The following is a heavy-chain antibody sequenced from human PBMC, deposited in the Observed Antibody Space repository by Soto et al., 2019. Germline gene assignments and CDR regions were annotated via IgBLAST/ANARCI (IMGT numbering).Heavy chain of an antibody. V-gene: IGHV4-34*01. D-gene: IGHD1-7*01. CDR1: GGSLSGYY. Sequence: LTCAVNGGSLSGYYWSWIRQSPGKGLEWIGEINHRGSSDYNPSLKSRVTISIDASKNHVTLELTSVTAADTAVYYCARSDNRNSLYGVDVWGQGTAVTVSS. CDR2: INHRGSS. J-gene: IGHJ6*02. CDR3: ARSDNRNSLYGVDV.